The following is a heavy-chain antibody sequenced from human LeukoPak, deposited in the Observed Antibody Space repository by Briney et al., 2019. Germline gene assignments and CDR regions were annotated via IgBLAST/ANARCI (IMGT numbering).Heavy chain of an antibody. CDR1: GGSISSGGYY. CDR3: ARAGETTVTTFDY. J-gene: IGHJ4*02. CDR2: IYYSGST. V-gene: IGHV4-31*03. D-gene: IGHD4-17*01. Sequence: SETLSLTCTVSGGSISSGGYYWSWIRQHPGKGLEWIGYIYYSGSTYYSPSLKSRVTISVDTSKNQFSLKLSSVTAADTAVYYCARAGETTVTTFDYWGQGTLVTVSS.